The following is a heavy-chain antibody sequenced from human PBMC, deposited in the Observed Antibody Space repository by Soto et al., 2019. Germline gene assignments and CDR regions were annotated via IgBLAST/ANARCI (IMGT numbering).Heavy chain of an antibody. Sequence: ASVKVSCKASGYTFTSYGISWVRQAPGQGLEWMGWISAYNGNTNYAQKLQGRVTMTTDTSTSTAYMELRSLRSDDTAVYYCARAFADIVVVPDAHMDVWGKGTTVTVSS. V-gene: IGHV1-18*01. CDR2: ISAYNGNT. CDR3: ARAFADIVVVPDAHMDV. J-gene: IGHJ6*03. D-gene: IGHD2-2*01. CDR1: GYTFTSYG.